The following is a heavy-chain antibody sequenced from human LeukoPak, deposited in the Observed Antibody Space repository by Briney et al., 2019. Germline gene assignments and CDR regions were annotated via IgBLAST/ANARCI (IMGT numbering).Heavy chain of an antibody. V-gene: IGHV4-59*01. D-gene: IGHD3-10*01. CDR1: GGSISSYY. CDR2: IYYSGST. J-gene: IGHJ4*02. Sequence: PSETLSLTCTVSGGSISSYYWSWIRQPPGKGLEWIGYIYYSGSTNYNPSLKSRVTISLDTSKNLFSLKLSSVTAADTAVYYCATYLFRGDTHYFDYWGQGIVVTVSS. CDR3: ATYLFRGDTHYFDY.